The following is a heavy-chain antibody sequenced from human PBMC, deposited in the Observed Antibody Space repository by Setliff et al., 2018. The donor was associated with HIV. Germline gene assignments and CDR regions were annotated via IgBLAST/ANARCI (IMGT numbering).Heavy chain of an antibody. J-gene: IGHJ1*01. Sequence: GSLRLSCAASGFTFSSYAMSWVRQAPGKGLEWVSTIIGSGSSTYYADSVKGRFTISRDNSKDTVFLQMDSLRGEDTAVYYCAKDRGDEYFQHWGQGTLVTVSS. V-gene: IGHV3-23*01. CDR2: IIGSGSST. CDR1: GFTFSSYA. CDR3: AKDRGDEYFQH. D-gene: IGHD2-21*02.